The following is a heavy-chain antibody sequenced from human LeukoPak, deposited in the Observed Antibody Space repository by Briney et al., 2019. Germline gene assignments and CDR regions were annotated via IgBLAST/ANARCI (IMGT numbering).Heavy chain of an antibody. J-gene: IGHJ4*02. V-gene: IGHV4-34*01. D-gene: IGHD3-22*01. CDR1: GGSFSGYY. CDR3: ARGSPLAISSGYYGFGY. Sequence: SETLSLTCAVYGGSFSGYYWSWIRQPPGKGLEWIGEINHSGSTNYNPSLKSRVTISVDTSKNQFSLKLSSVTAADTAVYYCARGSPLAISSGYYGFGYWGQGTLVTVSS. CDR2: INHSGST.